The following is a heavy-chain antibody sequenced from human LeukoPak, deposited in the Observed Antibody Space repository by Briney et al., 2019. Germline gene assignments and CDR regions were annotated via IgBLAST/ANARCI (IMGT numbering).Heavy chain of an antibody. V-gene: IGHV3-23*01. CDR3: ARNSLTRFGGYDFWSGDFDY. D-gene: IGHD3-3*01. Sequence: GGSLRLSCAASGFTFSSYAMSWVRQAPGKGLEWVSAISGSGGSTYYADSVKGRFTISRDNAKNSLYLQMNSLRAEDTAVYYCARNSLTRFGGYDFWSGDFDYWGQGTLVTVSS. J-gene: IGHJ4*02. CDR1: GFTFSSYA. CDR2: ISGSGGST.